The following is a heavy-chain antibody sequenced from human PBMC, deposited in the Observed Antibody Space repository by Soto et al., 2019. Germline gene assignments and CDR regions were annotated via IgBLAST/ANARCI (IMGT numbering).Heavy chain of an antibody. CDR2: ISSSSSYI. J-gene: IGHJ4*02. CDR1: GFTFSSYS. V-gene: IGHV3-21*01. CDR3: ARGGDIVVVVAATNDY. D-gene: IGHD2-15*01. Sequence: EVPLVESGGGLVKPGGSLRLSCAASGFTFSSYSMNWVRQAPGKGLEWVSSISSSSSYIYYADSVKGRFTISRDNAKNSLYLQMNSLRAEDTAVYYCARGGDIVVVVAATNDYWGQGTLVTVSS.